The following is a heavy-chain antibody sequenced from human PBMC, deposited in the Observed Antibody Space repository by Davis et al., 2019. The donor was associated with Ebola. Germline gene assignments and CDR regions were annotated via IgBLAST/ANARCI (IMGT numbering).Heavy chain of an antibody. Sequence: SETLSLTCAVSGGSISSSNWWRWVRQPPGKGLEWIGEIYHSGSTNYNPSLKSRVTISVDKSKNQFSLKLSSVTAADTAVYYCARLESAVTTAFDYWGQGTLVTVSS. D-gene: IGHD4-17*01. CDR2: IYHSGST. CDR1: GGSISSSNW. J-gene: IGHJ4*02. CDR3: ARLESAVTTAFDY. V-gene: IGHV4-4*02.